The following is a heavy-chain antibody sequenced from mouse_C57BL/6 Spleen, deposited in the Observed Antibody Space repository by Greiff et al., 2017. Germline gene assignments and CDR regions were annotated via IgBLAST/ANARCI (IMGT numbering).Heavy chain of an antibody. J-gene: IGHJ3*01. V-gene: IGHV1-50*01. CDR1: GYTFTSYW. CDR2: IDPSDSYT. Sequence: VQLQQPGAELVKPGASVKLSCKASGYTFTSYWMQWVKQRPGQGLEWIGEIDPSDSYTNYNQKFKGKATLTVDTSSSTAYMQLSSLTSEDSAVYYCARSTMVTTGSAWFAYWGQGTLVTVSA. D-gene: IGHD2-2*01. CDR3: ARSTMVTTGSAWFAY.